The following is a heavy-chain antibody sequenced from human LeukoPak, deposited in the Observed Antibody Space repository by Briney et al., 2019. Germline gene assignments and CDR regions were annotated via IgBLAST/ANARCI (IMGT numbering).Heavy chain of an antibody. V-gene: IGHV1-69*13. Sequence: ASVKVSCKASGGTFSSYAISWVRQAPGQGLEWMGGIIPIFGTANYAQKFQGRVTITADESTSTAYMELSSLRSEDTAVYYCARGERSSFNLDYWGQGTLVTVSS. CDR1: GGTFSSYA. CDR3: ARGERSSFNLDY. CDR2: IIPIFGTA. J-gene: IGHJ4*02. D-gene: IGHD6-6*01.